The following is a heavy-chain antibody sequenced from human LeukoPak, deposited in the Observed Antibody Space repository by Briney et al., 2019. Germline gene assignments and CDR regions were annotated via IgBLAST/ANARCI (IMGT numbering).Heavy chain of an antibody. J-gene: IGHJ4*02. D-gene: IGHD3-10*01. V-gene: IGHV4-59*08. CDR3: ARQGDSNYYGSGSLSPFDY. Sequence: SPSETLSLTCTVSGGSISSYYWSWIRQPPGKGLEWIGYIYYSGSTNYNPSLKSRVTISVDTSKNQFSLKLSSVTAADTAVYYCARQGDSNYYGSGSLSPFDYWGQGTLVTVSS. CDR1: GGSISSYY. CDR2: IYYSGST.